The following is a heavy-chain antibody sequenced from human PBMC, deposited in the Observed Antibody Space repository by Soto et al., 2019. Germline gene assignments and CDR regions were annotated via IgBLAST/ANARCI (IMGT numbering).Heavy chain of an antibody. CDR3: VRSSGWTGDY. Sequence: PGGSLRLSCATSGFAFSTYVMNWVRQVPGKGLEWVANIEQDGSEINYVDSVRGRFTISRDNANNSLYLQMNSLRAEDTAVYYCVRSSGWTGDYWGQGILVTVSS. V-gene: IGHV3-7*04. CDR2: IEQDGSEI. J-gene: IGHJ4*02. CDR1: GFAFSTYV. D-gene: IGHD3-10*01.